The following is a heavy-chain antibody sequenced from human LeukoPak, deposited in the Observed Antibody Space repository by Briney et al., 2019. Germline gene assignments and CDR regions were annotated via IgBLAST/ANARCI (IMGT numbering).Heavy chain of an antibody. V-gene: IGHV1-69*13. Sequence: SVKVSCKASGYTFTGYYMHWVRQAPGQGLEWMGGIIPIFGTANYAQKFQGRVTITADESTSTAYMELSSLRSEDTAVYYCARGSSGYYQAFDYWGQGTLVTVSS. D-gene: IGHD3-22*01. CDR3: ARGSSGYYQAFDY. CDR2: IIPIFGTA. CDR1: GYTFTGYY. J-gene: IGHJ4*02.